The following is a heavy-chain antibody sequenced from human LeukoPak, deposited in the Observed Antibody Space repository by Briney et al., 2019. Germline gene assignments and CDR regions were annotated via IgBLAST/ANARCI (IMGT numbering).Heavy chain of an antibody. CDR2: IYSGGST. CDR3: ARDGWPMVRGVQDAFDI. J-gene: IGHJ3*02. Sequence: PGGSLRLSCAASGFTVSSNYMSWVRQAPGKGLEWVSVIYSGGSTYYADSVKGRFTISRDNSKNTLYLQMNSLRAEDTAVYYCARDGWPMVRGVQDAFDIWGQGTMVTVSS. CDR1: GFTVSSNY. D-gene: IGHD3-10*01. V-gene: IGHV3-66*02.